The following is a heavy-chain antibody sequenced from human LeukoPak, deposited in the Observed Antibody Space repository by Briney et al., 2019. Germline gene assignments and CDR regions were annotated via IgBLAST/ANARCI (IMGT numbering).Heavy chain of an antibody. Sequence: PGGSLRLSCAASGLTVCSSYMSWVRQAPGKGLEWVSVIYSGGTTYYADSVKGRFTISRDRSMNTLFLQMSSLRGEDTAVYYCARDYYDKGGQWDWGQGTLVTVSS. V-gene: IGHV3-53*01. CDR2: IYSGGTT. D-gene: IGHD3-22*01. CDR3: ARDYYDKGGQWD. J-gene: IGHJ4*02. CDR1: GLTVCSSY.